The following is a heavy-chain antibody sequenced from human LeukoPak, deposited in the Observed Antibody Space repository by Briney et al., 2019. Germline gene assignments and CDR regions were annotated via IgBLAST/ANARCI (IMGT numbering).Heavy chain of an antibody. J-gene: IGHJ4*02. V-gene: IGHV3-33*08. D-gene: IGHD6-13*01. CDR2: IWYDGSNK. CDR3: AGDRGIAAAAPDY. CDR1: GLTVSSNY. Sequence: GGSLRLSCAVSGLTVSSNYMSWVRQAPGKGLEWVAVIWYDGSNKYYADSVKGRFTISRDNSKNTLYLQMNSLRAEDTAVYYCAGDRGIAAAAPDYWGQGTLVTVSS.